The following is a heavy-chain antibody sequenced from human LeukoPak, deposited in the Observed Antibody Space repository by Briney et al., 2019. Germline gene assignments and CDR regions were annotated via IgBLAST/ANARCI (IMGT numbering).Heavy chain of an antibody. J-gene: IGHJ3*02. CDR2: ISWNSGSI. CDR1: GFTFSSYG. V-gene: IGHV3-9*01. CDR3: AKDSDYGGNTDAFDI. D-gene: IGHD4-23*01. Sequence: GGSLRLSCAASGFTFSSYGVHWVRQAPGKGLEWVSGISWNSGSIGYADSVKGRFTISRDNAKNSLYLQMNSLRAEDTALYYCAKDSDYGGNTDAFDIWGQGTMVTVSS.